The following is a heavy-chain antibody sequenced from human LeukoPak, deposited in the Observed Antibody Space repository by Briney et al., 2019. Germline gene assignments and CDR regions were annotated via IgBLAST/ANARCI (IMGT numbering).Heavy chain of an antibody. CDR2: ISGCGGST. D-gene: IGHD2-2*03. Sequence: PGGPLRLSCAASGFTFSSYAMSWVRQAPGRGREWVSAISGCGGSTYYADSVKGRFTISRDNSKNTLYLQMNSLRAEDTAVYYCAKDLDIVVVPAAVYFDYWGQGTLVTVSS. V-gene: IGHV3-23*01. CDR3: AKDLDIVVVPAAVYFDY. J-gene: IGHJ4*02. CDR1: GFTFSSYA.